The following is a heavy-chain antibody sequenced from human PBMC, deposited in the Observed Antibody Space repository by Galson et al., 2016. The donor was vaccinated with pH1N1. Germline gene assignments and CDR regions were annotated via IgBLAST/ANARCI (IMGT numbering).Heavy chain of an antibody. CDR2: VNPGGSTI. CDR1: GYSFTSYW. CDR3: ARQYDFGDYRGDAFDI. Sequence: QSGAEVKKPGESLKISCKASGYSFTSYWIAWVRQVPGKGLEWVGVVNPGGSTIRYSPPFQVQVTISNDKSINTAYLQWISLKASDTATYYCARQYDFGDYRGDAFDIWGQGTMVIVSS. V-gene: IGHV5-51*03. D-gene: IGHD4-17*01. J-gene: IGHJ3*02.